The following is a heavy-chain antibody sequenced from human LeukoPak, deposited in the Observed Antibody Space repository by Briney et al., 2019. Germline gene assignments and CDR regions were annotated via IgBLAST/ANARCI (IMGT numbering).Heavy chain of an antibody. Sequence: SXTXXLTCTXXGYSISSGYXWGWVRPSPGKGLEWIGTIYHSGTTYSNPSINSPLSISMDTSKNQFSLKLTSVTAADTAVYFCVRDLVVYGNIDYWGQGTLVTVSS. CDR1: GYSISSGYX. J-gene: IGHJ4*02. CDR3: VRDLVVYGNIDY. V-gene: IGHV4-38-2*02. D-gene: IGHD2-8*02. CDR2: IYHSGTT.